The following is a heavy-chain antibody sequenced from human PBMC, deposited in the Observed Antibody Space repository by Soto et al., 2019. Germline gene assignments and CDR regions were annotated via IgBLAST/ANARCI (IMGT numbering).Heavy chain of an antibody. J-gene: IGHJ4*02. Sequence: SETLSLTCTVSGGSISSYYWSWIRQPPGKGLEWIGYIYYSGSTNYNPSLKSRVTISVDTSKNQFSLKLSSVTAADTAVYYCARQDYRSGYDYWGQGTLVTVSS. CDR1: GGSISSYY. D-gene: IGHD6-19*01. V-gene: IGHV4-59*08. CDR2: IYYSGST. CDR3: ARQDYRSGYDY.